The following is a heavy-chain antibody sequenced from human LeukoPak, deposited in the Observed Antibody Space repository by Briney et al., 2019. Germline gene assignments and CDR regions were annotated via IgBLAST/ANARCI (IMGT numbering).Heavy chain of an antibody. J-gene: IGHJ4*02. Sequence: PGGSLRLSCAASGFTFSSYAMHWVRQAPGKGLEYVSAISSNGGSTYYANSVKGRFTISRDNSKNTLYLQMGSLRAEDMAVYYCAGDYYYDSSGYRIFDYWGQGTLVTVSS. CDR1: GFTFSSYA. CDR3: AGDYYYDSSGYRIFDY. D-gene: IGHD3-22*01. CDR2: ISSNGGST. V-gene: IGHV3-64*01.